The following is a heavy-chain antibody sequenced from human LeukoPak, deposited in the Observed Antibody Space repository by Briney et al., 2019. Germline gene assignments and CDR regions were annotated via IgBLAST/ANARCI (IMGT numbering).Heavy chain of an antibody. D-gene: IGHD3-3*02. V-gene: IGHV3-53*01. Sequence: GGSLRLSCAASGFTVSTNYMNWVRQAPRKGLEWVSILYSGSSTYYADSVEGRFTISRDSSKNTLFLQMNDLRAEDTAVYYCARVGDHFHWYLDLWGRGTLVTVSS. J-gene: IGHJ2*01. CDR1: GFTVSTNY. CDR2: LYSGSST. CDR3: ARVGDHFHWYLDL.